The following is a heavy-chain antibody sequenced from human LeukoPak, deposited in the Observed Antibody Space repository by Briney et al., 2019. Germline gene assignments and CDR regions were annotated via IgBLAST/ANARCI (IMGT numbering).Heavy chain of an antibody. Sequence: SETLSLTCTVSGGSISSYYWSWIRQPPGKGLEWIGYIYYSGSTNYNPSLKSRVTISVDTSKNQFSLKLSSVTAADTAVYYCARDAAGYDFWSGYYWGNWFDPWGQGTPVTVSS. D-gene: IGHD3-3*01. CDR1: GGSISSYY. J-gene: IGHJ5*02. CDR3: ARDAAGYDFWSGYYWGNWFDP. V-gene: IGHV4-59*01. CDR2: IYYSGST.